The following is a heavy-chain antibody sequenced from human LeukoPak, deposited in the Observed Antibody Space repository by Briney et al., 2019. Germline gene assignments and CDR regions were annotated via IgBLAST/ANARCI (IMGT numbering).Heavy chain of an antibody. Sequence: PSETLSLTCAVYGGSFSGYYYNWIRQPAGKGLEWIGRIYTSVSASYGPSLKSRVTMSVDTPKNQFSLKVSSVTAADTAVYYCAIGNYYYMDVWGKGTTVTVSS. V-gene: IGHV4-59*10. D-gene: IGHD1-26*01. J-gene: IGHJ6*03. CDR1: GGSFSGYY. CDR3: AIGNYYYMDV. CDR2: IYTSVSA.